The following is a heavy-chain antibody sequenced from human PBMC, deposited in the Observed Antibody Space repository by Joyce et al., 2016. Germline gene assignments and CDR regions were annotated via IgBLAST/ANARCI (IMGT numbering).Heavy chain of an antibody. CDR2: ITPIFTTA. V-gene: IGHV1-69*06. CDR3: VRVRQSGNINDY. J-gene: IGHJ4*02. CDR1: GGTRSGYA. Sequence: QMQLVQSGAEVKKPGSSVKVSCRVFGGTRSGYAISWVRQAPGQGLEWIGGITPIFTTAKYAQKFQTRLTITADKSTNTAYMELSSLRSEDTAIYYCVRVRQSGNINDYWGQGTQVTVSS.